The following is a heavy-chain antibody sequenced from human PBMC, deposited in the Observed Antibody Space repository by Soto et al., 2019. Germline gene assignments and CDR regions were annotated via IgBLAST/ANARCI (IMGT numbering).Heavy chain of an antibody. V-gene: IGHV3-21*01. CDR3: ARGLRPTTEMATIPYYYYGMDV. CDR2: ISSSSSYI. Sequence: GGSLRLSCAASGFTFSSYSMNWVRQAPGKGLEWVSSISSSSSYIYYADSVKGRFTISRDNAKNSLYLQMNSLRAEDTAVYYCARGLRPTTEMATIPYYYYGMDVWGQGTTVTVSS. J-gene: IGHJ6*02. CDR1: GFTFSSYS. D-gene: IGHD5-12*01.